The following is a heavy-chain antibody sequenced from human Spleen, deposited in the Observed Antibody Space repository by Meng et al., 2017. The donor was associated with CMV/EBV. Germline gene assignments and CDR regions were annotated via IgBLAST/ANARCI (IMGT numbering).Heavy chain of an antibody. CDR3: ARDSWTGTTVDY. Sequence: GGSLRLSCAASGFSVSNNYMSWVRQAPGKGLEWVSVIYTGGSTYYADSVKGRFTISRDNSKNTLYLQINSLRAEDTAVYYCARDSWTGTTVDYWGQGTLVTVSS. J-gene: IGHJ4*02. D-gene: IGHD1-7*01. CDR1: GFSVSNNY. CDR2: IYTGGST. V-gene: IGHV3-66*02.